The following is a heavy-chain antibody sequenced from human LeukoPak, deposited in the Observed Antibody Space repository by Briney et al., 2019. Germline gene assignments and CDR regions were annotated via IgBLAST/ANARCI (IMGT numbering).Heavy chain of an antibody. V-gene: IGHV3-23*01. CDR1: GLTFSDYA. J-gene: IGHJ4*02. CDR2: ITSGFTP. CDR3: AKDYSDSRVADAFFEY. D-gene: IGHD2-15*01. Sequence: GGSLSLSCAASGLTFSDYAMSWFRQAPGKGLEWVSGITSGFTPHYADSVKGRFTISRDNSKNTFHLQLNSLRAEDTAVYYCAKDYSDSRVADAFFEYWGQGTLVTVSS.